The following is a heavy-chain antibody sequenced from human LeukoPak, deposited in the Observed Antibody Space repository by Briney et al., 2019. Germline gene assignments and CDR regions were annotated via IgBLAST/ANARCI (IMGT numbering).Heavy chain of an antibody. J-gene: IGHJ4*02. CDR2: FSGTSTN. Sequence: QTGGSLRLSCAASGFTFSSYAMSWVRQAPGKGLVWVSTFSGTSTNSYADAVKGRVTISRDNSKNTLYLQMNSLRAEDTAVYYCAKLKQWQPQRYFFEYWGQGALVTVAS. V-gene: IGHV3-23*01. CDR1: GFTFSSYA. D-gene: IGHD6-19*01. CDR3: AKLKQWQPQRYFFEY.